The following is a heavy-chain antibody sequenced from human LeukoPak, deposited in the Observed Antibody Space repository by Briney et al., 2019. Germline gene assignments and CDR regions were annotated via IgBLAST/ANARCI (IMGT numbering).Heavy chain of an antibody. J-gene: IGHJ6*02. CDR2: IYTSGST. Sequence: SETLSLTCTVSGGSISSYYWSWIRQPAGKGLEWIGRIYTSGSTNYNPSLKRRVTMSVDTSKNQFSLKLSSVTAADTAVYYCARVSPYYYGSGSYYSYGMDVWGQGTTVTVSS. D-gene: IGHD3-10*01. V-gene: IGHV4-4*07. CDR3: ARVSPYYYGSGSYYSYGMDV. CDR1: GGSISSYY.